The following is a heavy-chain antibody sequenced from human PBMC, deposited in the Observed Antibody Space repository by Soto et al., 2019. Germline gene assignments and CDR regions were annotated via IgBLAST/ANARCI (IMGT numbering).Heavy chain of an antibody. CDR1: GYTFTGYY. Sequence: ASVKVSCKASGYTFTGYYIHWVRQAPGQGLELMGWINPNSGGTNYAQKFQGRVTITADESTSTAYMELSSLRSEDTAVYYCARAPRDIVLSFVVSASGMDVWGQGTTVTVSS. CDR2: INPNSGGT. J-gene: IGHJ6*02. V-gene: IGHV1-2*02. D-gene: IGHD2-8*01. CDR3: ARAPRDIVLSFVVSASGMDV.